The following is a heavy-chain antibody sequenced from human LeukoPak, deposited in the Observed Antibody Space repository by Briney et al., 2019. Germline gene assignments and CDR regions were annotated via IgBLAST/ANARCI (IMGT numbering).Heavy chain of an antibody. CDR1: GFTFSSYW. CDR3: ARGTRGYSIYYYYMDV. D-gene: IGHD5-18*01. CDR2: IKQDGSEK. V-gene: IGHV3-7*01. Sequence: PGGSLRLSCAASGFTFSSYWMSWVRQAPGKGLEWVANIKQDGSEKYYVDSVKGRFTISRDNAKNSLYLQMNSLRAEDTAVYYCARGTRGYSIYYYYMDVWGKGTTVTVSS. J-gene: IGHJ6*03.